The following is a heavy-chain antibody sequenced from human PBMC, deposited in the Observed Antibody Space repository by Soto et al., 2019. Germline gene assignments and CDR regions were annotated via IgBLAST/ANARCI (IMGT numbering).Heavy chain of an antibody. V-gene: IGHV4-4*07. CDR1: YDSVSDYY. CDR2: IHSSGTT. Sequence: QVQLQESGPGLVKPSETLSLTCTVPYDSVSDYYWNWIRQPAGKGLEWIGHIHSSGTTDYNPSLKSRVTMSLDTSKNQFSLHLTSVTAADTAVYYCAREAGYCSSTGCSHIRGWFDPWGQGTRVSVSS. CDR3: AREAGYCSSTGCSHIRGWFDP. D-gene: IGHD2-2*01. J-gene: IGHJ5*02.